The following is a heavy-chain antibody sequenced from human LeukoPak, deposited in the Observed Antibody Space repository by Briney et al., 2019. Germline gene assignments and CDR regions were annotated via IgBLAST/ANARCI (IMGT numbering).Heavy chain of an antibody. D-gene: IGHD6-13*01. CDR1: GGSISSGGYY. J-gene: IGHJ6*02. Sequence: SETLSLTCTVSGGSISSGGYYWSWIRQHPGKGLEWIGYIYYSGSTYYNPSLKSRVTIPVDTSKNQFSLKLSPVTAADTAVYYCARGPPLSYSSSWYPGRGYYYGMDVWGQGTTVTVSS. CDR3: ARGPPLSYSSSWYPGRGYYYGMDV. CDR2: IYYSGST. V-gene: IGHV4-31*03.